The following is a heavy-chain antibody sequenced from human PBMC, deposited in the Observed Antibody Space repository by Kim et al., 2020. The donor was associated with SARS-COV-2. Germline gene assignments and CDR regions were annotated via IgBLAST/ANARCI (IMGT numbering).Heavy chain of an antibody. D-gene: IGHD4-17*01. Sequence: ASVKVSCKASGYTFTGYYMHWVRQAPGQGLEWMGWINPNSGGTNYAQKFQGRVTMTRDTSISTAYMELSRLRSDDTAVYYCARVRMTTVFPSDYWVQGSLVTVAA. CDR2: INPNSGGT. V-gene: IGHV1-2*02. J-gene: IGHJ4*02. CDR3: ARVRMTTVFPSDY. CDR1: GYTFTGYY.